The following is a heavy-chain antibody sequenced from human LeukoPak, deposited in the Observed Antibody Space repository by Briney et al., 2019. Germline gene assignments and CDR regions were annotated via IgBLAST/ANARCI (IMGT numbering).Heavy chain of an antibody. Sequence: PGGSLRLSCAASGFTFSSYAMHWVRQAPGKGLEWVAVISYDGSNKYYADSVKGRFTISRDNSKNTLYLQMNSLRAEDTAVYYCAKLNTAYYDRWGQGTLVTVSS. CDR3: AKLNTAYYDR. V-gene: IGHV3-30-3*02. CDR2: ISYDGSNK. J-gene: IGHJ4*02. CDR1: GFTFSSYA. D-gene: IGHD3-22*01.